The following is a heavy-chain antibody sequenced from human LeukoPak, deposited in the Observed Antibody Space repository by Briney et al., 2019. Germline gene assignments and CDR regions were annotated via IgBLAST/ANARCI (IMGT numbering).Heavy chain of an antibody. D-gene: IGHD3-3*01. CDR3: ARVRPGYTRRITIFGVVTKGDAFDI. CDR1: GYTFTGYD. Sequence: GASVKVSCKASGYTFTGYDINWVRQATGQGLEWMGWMNPNSGNTGYAQKFQGRVTITRNTSISTAYMELSSLRSEDTAVYYCARVRPGYTRRITIFGVVTKGDAFDIWGQGTMVTVSS. V-gene: IGHV1-8*03. CDR2: MNPNSGNT. J-gene: IGHJ3*02.